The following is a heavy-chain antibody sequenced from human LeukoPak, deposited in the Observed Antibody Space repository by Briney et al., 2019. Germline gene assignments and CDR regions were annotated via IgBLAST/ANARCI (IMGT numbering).Heavy chain of an antibody. V-gene: IGHV1-24*01. CDR3: ATRDGYNTHAFDI. Sequence: ASVKVSCKVSGYTLTELSMHWVRQAPGKGLEWMGGFDPEDGETIYAQKFQGRVTMTEDTSTDTAYMELSSLRSDDTAVYYCATRDGYNTHAFDIWGQGTMVTVSS. D-gene: IGHD5-24*01. J-gene: IGHJ3*02. CDR1: GYTLTELS. CDR2: FDPEDGET.